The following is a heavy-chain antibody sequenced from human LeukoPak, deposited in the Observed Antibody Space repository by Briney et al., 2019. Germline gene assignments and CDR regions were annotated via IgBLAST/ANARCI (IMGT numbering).Heavy chain of an antibody. CDR3: PTWAFYHSLDA. CDR1: GFTFAAYA. Sequence: PGGSLRLSCTASGFTFAAYAMHWVRQAPGKGLEWVCLINKDGDRTYYGDSVKGRFTISRDNSKNSLYLQMNSLRSEDTGLYYSPTWAFYHSLDAWGQGTTVTVSS. D-gene: IGHD2/OR15-2a*01. V-gene: IGHV3-43*02. CDR2: INKDGDRT. J-gene: IGHJ6*02.